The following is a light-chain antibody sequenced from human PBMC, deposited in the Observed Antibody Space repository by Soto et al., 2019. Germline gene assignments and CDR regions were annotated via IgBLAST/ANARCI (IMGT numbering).Light chain of an antibody. CDR3: QQSDTTPWT. V-gene: IGKV1-39*01. J-gene: IGKJ1*01. CDR1: QSISSY. Sequence: DIQMTQSPSSLSASVGDRVTITCRASQSISSYLNWYQQKPGKAPELLIYEASSLQSGVPSRFSGSGSGADFTLTVSSLQPDDFATYYCQQSDTTPWTFGQGTRVEMK. CDR2: EAS.